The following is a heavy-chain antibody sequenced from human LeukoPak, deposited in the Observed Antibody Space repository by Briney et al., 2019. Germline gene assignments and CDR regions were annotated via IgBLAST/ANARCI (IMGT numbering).Heavy chain of an antibody. V-gene: IGHV4-34*01. J-gene: IGHJ6*03. CDR2: INHSGST. Sequence: PSETLSLTCAVYGGSFSGYYWSWIRQPPGKGLEWIGEINHSGSTNYNPSLKRRVTISVDTSKNQFSLKLSSVTAADTAVYYCARLDSSSWFGYYYYYMDVWGKGTTVTISS. CDR1: GGSFSGYY. D-gene: IGHD6-13*01. CDR3: ARLDSSSWFGYYYYYMDV.